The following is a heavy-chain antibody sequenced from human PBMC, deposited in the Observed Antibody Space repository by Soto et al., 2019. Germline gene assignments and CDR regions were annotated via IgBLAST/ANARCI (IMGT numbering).Heavy chain of an antibody. J-gene: IGHJ6*02. CDR2: IIPIFGTA. Sequence: ASVKVSCKASGGTFSSYAISWVRQAPGQGLEWMGGIIPIFGTANYAQKFQGRVTITADESTSTAYMELSSLRSEDTAVYYCASRTYYDFWSGYSNYYYYGMDVWGQGTTVTVSS. CDR3: ASRTYYDFWSGYSNYYYYGMDV. CDR1: GGTFSSYA. D-gene: IGHD3-3*01. V-gene: IGHV1-69*13.